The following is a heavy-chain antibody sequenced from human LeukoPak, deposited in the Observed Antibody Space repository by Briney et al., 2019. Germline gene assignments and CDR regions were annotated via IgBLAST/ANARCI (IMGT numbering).Heavy chain of an antibody. Sequence: ASVKVSCKASGGTFSSYAISWVRQAPGQGLEWMGGIIPNSGGTNYAQKFQGRVTMTRDTSISTAYMELSRLRSDDTAVYYCARVTMVRGVYYYYYYMDVWGKGTTVTVSS. D-gene: IGHD3-10*01. CDR1: GGTFSSYA. J-gene: IGHJ6*03. V-gene: IGHV1-2*02. CDR2: IIPNSGGT. CDR3: ARVTMVRGVYYYYYYMDV.